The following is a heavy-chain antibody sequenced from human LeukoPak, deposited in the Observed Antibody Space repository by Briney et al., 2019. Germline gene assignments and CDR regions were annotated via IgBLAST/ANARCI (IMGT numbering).Heavy chain of an antibody. CDR1: GYTFTSYG. V-gene: IGHV1-18*01. CDR3: ARDSSPPDYYYYGMDV. J-gene: IGHJ6*02. Sequence: ASVKVSCKASGYTFTSYGISWVRQAPGQGLEWMGWISAYNGNTNYAQKLQGRVTMTTDTSTSTAYMELRSLRSDDTAVYYCARDSSPPDYYYYGMDVWGQGTTVTVPS. CDR2: ISAYNGNT.